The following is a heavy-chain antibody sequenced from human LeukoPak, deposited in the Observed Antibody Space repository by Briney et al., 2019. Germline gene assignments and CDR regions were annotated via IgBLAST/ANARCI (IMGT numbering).Heavy chain of an antibody. J-gene: IGHJ6*02. CDR2: ISSSSSYI. Sequence: PGGSLRLSCAASGFTFSSYSMNWVRQAPGKGLEWVSSISSSSSYIYYADSVKGRFTISRDNAKNSLYLQMNSLRAEDTAVYYCARDQVLGAPAAIRGYYYYYGMDVWGQGTTVTVSS. V-gene: IGHV3-21*01. CDR3: ARDQVLGAPAAIRGYYYYYGMDV. CDR1: GFTFSSYS. D-gene: IGHD2-2*02.